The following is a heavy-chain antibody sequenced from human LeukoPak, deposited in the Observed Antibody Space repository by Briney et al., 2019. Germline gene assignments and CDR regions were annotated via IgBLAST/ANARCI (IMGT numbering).Heavy chain of an antibody. D-gene: IGHD4-17*01. Sequence: PGGSLRLSCAVSRFTLSTYAMTWVRQAPGKGLEWVSTIGGGGAGTYYADSVKGRFTISRDSSKDTLYLQMNSLRAEDTAVYYCAKTHGDYVYYYAMDVWGQGTTVTVSS. J-gene: IGHJ6*02. CDR2: IGGGGAGT. CDR1: RFTLSTYA. V-gene: IGHV3-23*01. CDR3: AKTHGDYVYYYAMDV.